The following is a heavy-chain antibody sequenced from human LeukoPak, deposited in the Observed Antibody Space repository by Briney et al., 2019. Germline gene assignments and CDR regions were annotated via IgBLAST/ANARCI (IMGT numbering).Heavy chain of an antibody. CDR2: IYYSGST. Sequence: PSETLSLTCTVSGGSISSYYWGWIRQPPGKGLEWIGTIYYSGSTYYNPSLKSRVTISVDTSKNQFSLKLSSVTAADTAVYYCARLDYGDYADYWGQGTLVTVSS. J-gene: IGHJ4*02. CDR3: ARLDYGDYADY. V-gene: IGHV4-39*01. CDR1: GGSISSYY. D-gene: IGHD4-17*01.